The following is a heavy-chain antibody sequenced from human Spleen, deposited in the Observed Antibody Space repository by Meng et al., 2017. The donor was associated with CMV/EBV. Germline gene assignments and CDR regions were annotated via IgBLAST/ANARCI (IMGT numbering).Heavy chain of an antibody. CDR1: GGSVSSDHSY. J-gene: IGHJ3*02. CDR3: ARGESYDILTGYYPLIGAFDI. CDR2: LYYSGNT. Sequence: SETLSLTCTVSGGSVSSDHSYWSWIRQSPGKGLEWLGHLYYSGNTNYNPALRSRVTISADTSKDQFSLRLSAVTAADTAVYYCARGESYDILTGYYPLIGAFDIWGQGTLVTVSS. V-gene: IGHV4-61*01. D-gene: IGHD3-9*01.